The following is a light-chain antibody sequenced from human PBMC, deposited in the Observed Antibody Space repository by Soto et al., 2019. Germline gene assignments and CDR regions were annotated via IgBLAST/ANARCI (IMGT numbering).Light chain of an antibody. CDR2: KVS. J-gene: IGKJ5*01. Sequence: DVVMTQSPLSLPVTLGQPASISCRSSQSLVHSDGNTYLNWFQQRPGQSPRRLLYKVSNRDSGVPERFSGSGSGSAFTLKISRVEAEDVGIYYCMQGTHWPLTFGQGTRLEIK. V-gene: IGKV2-30*02. CDR1: QSLVHSDGNTY. CDR3: MQGTHWPLT.